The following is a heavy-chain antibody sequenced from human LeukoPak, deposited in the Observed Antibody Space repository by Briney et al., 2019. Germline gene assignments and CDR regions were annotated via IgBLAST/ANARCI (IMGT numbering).Heavy chain of an antibody. CDR1: GYSLTDYY. J-gene: IGHJ6*02. Sequence: ASVKVSCKASGYSLTDYYVHWVRQAPGQGLEWMGWLIPNTGGTNYAQKFQGRVTMTRDTSISTAYMELSRLRSDDTAVYYCARPYGSGGYYKLDVWGQGTTVTVSS. D-gene: IGHD3-10*01. CDR3: ARPYGSGGYYKLDV. CDR2: LIPNTGGT. V-gene: IGHV1-2*02.